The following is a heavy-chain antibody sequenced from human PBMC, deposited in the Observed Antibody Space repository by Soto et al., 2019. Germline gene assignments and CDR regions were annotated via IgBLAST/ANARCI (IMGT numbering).Heavy chain of an antibody. CDR1: GYTFTGYY. CDR2: INPNGGGT. D-gene: IGHD3-22*01. Sequence: ASVKVSCKTSGYTFTGYYIHWVRQAPGQGLEWMGWINPNGGGTNYALKFQGRVTMTRDMSISTAYMELSSLRSDDTAVYFCARDRVMYYYDTTGYYLEGHWGQGPLVTVSS. J-gene: IGHJ4*02. CDR3: ARDRVMYYYDTTGYYLEGH. V-gene: IGHV1-2*02.